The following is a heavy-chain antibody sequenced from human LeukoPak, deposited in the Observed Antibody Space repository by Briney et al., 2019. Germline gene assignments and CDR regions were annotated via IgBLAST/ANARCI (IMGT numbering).Heavy chain of an antibody. Sequence: PGGSLRLSCAASGFTFSSYSMNWVRQAPGKGLEWVSSISSSSSYIYYADSVKGRFTISGDNAKNSLYLQMNSLRAEDTAVYYCAGPYGSGGAFDIWGQGTMVTVSS. V-gene: IGHV3-21*01. CDR1: GFTFSSYS. CDR3: AGPYGSGGAFDI. J-gene: IGHJ3*02. CDR2: ISSSSSYI. D-gene: IGHD3-10*01.